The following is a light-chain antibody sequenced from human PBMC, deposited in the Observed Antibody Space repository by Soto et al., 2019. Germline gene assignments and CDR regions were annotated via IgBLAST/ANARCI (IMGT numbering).Light chain of an antibody. J-gene: IGKJ2*01. CDR1: QSVNSNF. Sequence: EIVLTQSPGTLSLSPGERATLSCRTSQSVNSNFLAWYQQXXXXXXRLLVYGSSTRAAGVPDRFSGSGSGTDFTLTISRLEPEDFAVYYCQQYGHSPLLYTFGQGTKLGVK. V-gene: IGKV3-20*01. CDR3: QQYGHSPLLYT. CDR2: GSS.